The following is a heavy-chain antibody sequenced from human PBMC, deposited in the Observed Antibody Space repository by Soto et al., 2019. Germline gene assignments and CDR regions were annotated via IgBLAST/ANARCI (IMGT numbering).Heavy chain of an antibody. CDR2: IGGSGGST. D-gene: IGHD3-10*01. Sequence: GGSLRLSCAASGFTFSSYAMSWVRQAPGKGLEWVSAIGGSGGSTYYADSVKGRFTISRDNSKNTLYLQMNSLRAEDTAVYYCAKVIYGSGSYYLFDYWGQGTLVTVSS. CDR3: AKVIYGSGSYYLFDY. V-gene: IGHV3-23*01. CDR1: GFTFSSYA. J-gene: IGHJ4*02.